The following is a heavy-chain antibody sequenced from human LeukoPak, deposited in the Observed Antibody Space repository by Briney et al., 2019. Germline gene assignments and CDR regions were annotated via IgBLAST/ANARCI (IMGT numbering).Heavy chain of an antibody. V-gene: IGHV4-34*01. CDR3: ARTTTVRGTYYMDV. D-gene: IGHD3-10*01. Sequence: SETLSLTCAVYGGSFSGYYWSWIRQPPGKGLEWIGEINHSGYTNYNPSLKSRVTISVDTSKNQFSLKLSSVTAADTAVYYCARTTTVRGTYYMDVWGKGTTVTISS. J-gene: IGHJ6*03. CDR1: GGSFSGYY. CDR2: INHSGYT.